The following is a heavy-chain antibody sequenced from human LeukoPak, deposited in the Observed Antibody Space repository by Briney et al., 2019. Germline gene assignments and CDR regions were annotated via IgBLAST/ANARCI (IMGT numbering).Heavy chain of an antibody. D-gene: IGHD4/OR15-4a*01. J-gene: IGHJ4*02. CDR2: INPNSGGT. V-gene: IGHV1-2*06. Sequence: ASVKVSCKASGYTFTGYYMHWVRQAPGQGLEWMGRINPNSGGTNYAQKLQGRVTMTRDTSISTAYMELSRLRSDDTAGYYCARELWWGGHGGYFDYWGQGTLVTVSS. CDR1: GYTFTGYY. CDR3: ARELWWGGHGGYFDY.